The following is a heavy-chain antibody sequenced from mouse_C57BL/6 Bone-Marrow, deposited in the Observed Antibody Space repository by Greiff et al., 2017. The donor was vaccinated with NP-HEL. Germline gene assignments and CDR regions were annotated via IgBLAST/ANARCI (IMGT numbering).Heavy chain of an antibody. J-gene: IGHJ4*01. CDR1: GYTFTSYW. CDR2: LDPSDSYT. Sequence: VQLQQPGAELVKPGASVKLSCKASGYTFTSYWMQWVKQRPGPGLEWIGELDPSDSYTNYNQKFKGKATLTVDTSSSTAYMQLSSLTSEDSAVYYCARVTTVVSPMDYWGQGTSVTVSS. V-gene: IGHV1-50*01. CDR3: ARVTTVVSPMDY. D-gene: IGHD1-1*01.